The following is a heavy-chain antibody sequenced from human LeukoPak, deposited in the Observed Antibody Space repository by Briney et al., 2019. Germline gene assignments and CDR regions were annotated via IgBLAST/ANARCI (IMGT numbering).Heavy chain of an antibody. D-gene: IGHD3-22*01. CDR2: INHSGST. Sequence: SETLSLTCAVYGGSFSGYYWSWIRQPPGKGLEWIGEINHSGSTNYNPSLKSRVTISVGTSKNQFSLKLSSVTAADTAVYYCARGLVVITKRFDYWGQGTLVTVSS. CDR3: ARGLVVITKRFDY. V-gene: IGHV4-34*01. J-gene: IGHJ4*02. CDR1: GGSFSGYY.